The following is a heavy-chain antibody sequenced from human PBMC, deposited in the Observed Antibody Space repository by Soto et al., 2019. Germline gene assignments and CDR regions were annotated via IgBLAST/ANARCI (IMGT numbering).Heavy chain of an antibody. CDR2: INHSGST. Sequence: QVQLQQWGAGLLKPSETLSLTCAVYGGSFSGYYWSWIRQPPGKGLEWIGEINHSGSTNYNPSLKSRVTISVDTSKNQFSLKLSSVTAADTAVYYCEREGSSQHLRGIYYYYYGMDVWGQGTTVTVSS. D-gene: IGHD6-13*01. CDR3: EREGSSQHLRGIYYYYYGMDV. J-gene: IGHJ6*02. CDR1: GGSFSGYY. V-gene: IGHV4-34*01.